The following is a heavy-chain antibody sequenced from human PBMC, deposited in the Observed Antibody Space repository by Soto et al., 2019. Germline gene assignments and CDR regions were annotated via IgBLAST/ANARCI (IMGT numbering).Heavy chain of an antibody. CDR2: IYYSGST. D-gene: IGHD4-17*01. J-gene: IGHJ1*01. Sequence: QVQLQESGPGLVKPSETLSLTCTVSGGSISSYYWSWIRQPPGKGLEWIGYIYYSGSTNYNPSLKSRVTISVDTSKNQFSLKLSSVTAADTAVYYCASRRDYGDSSAEYSQHWGQGTLVTVSS. CDR3: ASRRDYGDSSAEYSQH. CDR1: GGSISSYY. V-gene: IGHV4-59*01.